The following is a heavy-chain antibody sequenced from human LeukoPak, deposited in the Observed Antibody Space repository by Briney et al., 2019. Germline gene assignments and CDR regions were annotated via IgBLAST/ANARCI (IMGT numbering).Heavy chain of an antibody. CDR2: INHDGSEK. CDR1: GFTFSTSW. Sequence: GGSLRLSCAASGFTFSTSWMNWVRQAPGKGLEWVANINHDGSEKYYVDSVKGRFSISRDNAKNSLYLQMNSLRAEDTAVYCGVVYWGQGILITVSS. V-gene: IGHV3-7*01. J-gene: IGHJ4*02. D-gene: IGHD1-26*01. CDR3: VVY.